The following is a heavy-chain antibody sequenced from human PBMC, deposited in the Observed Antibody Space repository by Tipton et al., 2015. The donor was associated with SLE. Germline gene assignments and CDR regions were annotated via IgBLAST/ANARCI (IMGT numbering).Heavy chain of an antibody. Sequence: TLSLTCTVSGGSISSSSYYWGWIRQPPGKGLEWIGSIYYSGSTYYNPSLKSRVTISVDTSKNQFSLKLSSVTAADTAVYYCARHGYSSSSGAFDIWGQGTMVTVSS. CDR1: GGSISSSSYY. D-gene: IGHD6-6*01. J-gene: IGHJ3*02. CDR2: IYYSGST. CDR3: ARHGYSSSSGAFDI. V-gene: IGHV4-39*01.